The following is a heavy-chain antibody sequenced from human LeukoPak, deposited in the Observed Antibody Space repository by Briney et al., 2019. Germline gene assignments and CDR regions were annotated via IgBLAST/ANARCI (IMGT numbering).Heavy chain of an antibody. J-gene: IGHJ6*02. CDR2: IYYSGST. V-gene: IGHV4-59*01. CDR1: GGSISSYY. D-gene: IGHD2-2*01. CDR3: ARLNPRYCSSTSCRRDYYYGMDV. Sequence: NASETLSLTCTVSGGSISSYYWSWIRQPPGKGLEWIGYIYYSGSTNYNPSLKSRVTISVDTSKNQFSLKLSSVTAADTAVYYCARLNPRYCSSTSCRRDYYYGMDVWGQGTTVTVSS.